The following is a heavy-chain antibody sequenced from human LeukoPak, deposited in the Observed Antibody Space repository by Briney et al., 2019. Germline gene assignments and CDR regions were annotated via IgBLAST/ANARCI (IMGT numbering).Heavy chain of an antibody. J-gene: IGHJ3*02. V-gene: IGHV3-21*01. CDR1: GFTFRSYS. CDR2: ISSSNNYI. CDR3: ARVGTDDAFDI. Sequence: GGSLRLSCAASGFTFRSYSMNWVRQAPGKGLEWVSSISSSNNYIYYADSVKGRFTISRDNAKNSLDLQMNSLRADDTAVYYCARVGTDDAFDIWGQGTMVTVSS. D-gene: IGHD1-26*01.